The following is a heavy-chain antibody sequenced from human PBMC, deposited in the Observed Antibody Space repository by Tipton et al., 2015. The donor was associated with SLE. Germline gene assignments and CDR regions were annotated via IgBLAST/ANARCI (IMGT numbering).Heavy chain of an antibody. V-gene: IGHV4-34*01. Sequence: TLSLTCAVYGGSFSDYYWSWIRQPPGKGLEWIGSMYYSGNTYYNPSLKSRVTISVDTSKNQFSLKLSSVTAADTAVYYCARNLGPEWMATKRGYFGLWGRGTLVSVSS. CDR2: MYYSGNT. D-gene: IGHD5-24*01. J-gene: IGHJ2*01. CDR3: ARNLGPEWMATKRGYFGL. CDR1: GGSFSDYY.